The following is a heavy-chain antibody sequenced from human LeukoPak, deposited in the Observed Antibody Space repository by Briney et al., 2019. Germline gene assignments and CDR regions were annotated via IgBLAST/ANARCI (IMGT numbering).Heavy chain of an antibody. V-gene: IGHV4-34*01. CDR3: ARAQDCSSTSCYTGGSWFDP. CDR2: INHSGST. CDR1: GGSLSGYY. Sequence: SETLSLTCAVYGGSLSGYYWSWIRQPPGKGLEWIGEINHSGSTNYNPSLKSRVTISVDTSKNQFSLKLSSVTAADTAVYYCARAQDCSSTSCYTGGSWFDPWGQGTLVTVSS. D-gene: IGHD2-2*02. J-gene: IGHJ5*02.